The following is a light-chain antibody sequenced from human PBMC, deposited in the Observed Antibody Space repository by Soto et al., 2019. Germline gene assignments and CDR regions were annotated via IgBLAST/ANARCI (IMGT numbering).Light chain of an antibody. V-gene: IGLV2-8*01. J-gene: IGLJ1*01. Sequence: QSVLTQPPSASGSLGQSVTISCTGTSSDIGSYDYVSWYQQHPGRAPKLIIFEVNKRPSGVPDRFSGSKSGNTASLIVSGLQPDDEAEYHCTSYTGDDFTFTFGTGTKVTVL. CDR2: EVN. CDR3: TSYTGDDFTFT. CDR1: SSDIGSYDY.